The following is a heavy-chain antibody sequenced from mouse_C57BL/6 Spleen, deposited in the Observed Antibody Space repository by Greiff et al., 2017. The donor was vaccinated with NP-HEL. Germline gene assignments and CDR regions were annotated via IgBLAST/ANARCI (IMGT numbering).Heavy chain of an antibody. Sequence: QVQLQQPGAELVMPGASVKLSCKASGYTFTSYWMHWVKQRPGQGLEWIGEIDPSDSYTNYNQKFKGKATLTADTSSSTAYMQLSSLTSEDSAVYYCARPLIGDYYYAMDYWGQGTSVTVSS. V-gene: IGHV1-69*01. D-gene: IGHD1-2*01. CDR1: GYTFTSYW. CDR3: ARPLIGDYYYAMDY. J-gene: IGHJ4*01. CDR2: IDPSDSYT.